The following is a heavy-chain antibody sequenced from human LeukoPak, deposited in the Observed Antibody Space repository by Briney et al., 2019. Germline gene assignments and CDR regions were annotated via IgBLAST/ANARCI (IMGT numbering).Heavy chain of an antibody. CDR3: ARDRPPIYCSSTSCYTAPYYYYGMDV. CDR2: ISSSSSYI. CDR1: GFTFSSYS. Sequence: GGSLRLSCAASGFTFSSYSMNWVRQAPGKGLEWVSSISSSSSYICYADSVKGRFTISRDNAKNSLYLQMNSLRAEDTAVYYCARDRPPIYCSSTSCYTAPYYYYGMDVWGQGTTVTVSS. V-gene: IGHV3-21*01. J-gene: IGHJ6*02. D-gene: IGHD2-2*02.